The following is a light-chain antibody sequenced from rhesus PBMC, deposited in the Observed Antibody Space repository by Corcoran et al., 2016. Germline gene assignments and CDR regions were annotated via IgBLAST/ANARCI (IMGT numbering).Light chain of an antibody. V-gene: IGKV1-21*01. Sequence: DIQMTQSPSSLSASVGDRVTITCRASQGISIWLAWYQQKPGKAPKLLIYKASTLQRGVPSRFSGSGAGTEFTRTISGLQPEDLATYYCQQHNSAPRTLGQGTTVEIK. CDR1: QGISIW. CDR3: QQHNSAPRT. CDR2: KAS. J-gene: IGKJ1*01.